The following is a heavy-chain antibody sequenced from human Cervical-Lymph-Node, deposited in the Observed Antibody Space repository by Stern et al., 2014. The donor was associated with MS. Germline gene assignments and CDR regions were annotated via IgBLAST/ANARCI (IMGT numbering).Heavy chain of an antibody. D-gene: IGHD2-2*01. CDR2: IHEDGSTN. CDR1: GFTLTKYW. CDR3: ARDLTSVSVV. J-gene: IGHJ4*02. Sequence: VHLVESGGGLVQPGGSLRLSCAATGFTLTKYWMSWVRQAPGKGLEWVASIHEDGSTNCYVDSVKGRFTISRDNAENSLYLQMNTLKAEYTARYYCARDLTSVSVVWGQGTLVTVSS. V-gene: IGHV3-7*01.